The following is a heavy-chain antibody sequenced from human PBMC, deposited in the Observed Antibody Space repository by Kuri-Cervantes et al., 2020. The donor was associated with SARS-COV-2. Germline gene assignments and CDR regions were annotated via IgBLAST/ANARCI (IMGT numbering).Heavy chain of an antibody. V-gene: IGHV3-33*06. CDR2: IWCGGSNK. J-gene: IGHJ4*02. CDR1: GFTFGSYG. D-gene: IGHD6-19*01. CDR3: AKDLGGSGWHPVDY. Sequence: GGSLRLSCAAPGFTFGSYGMHWVRQAPGKGLEWVAVIWCGGSNKYYADSVKGRFTISRDNSKNTLYLQMNSLRAEDTAVYYCAKDLGGSGWHPVDYWGQGTLVTVSS.